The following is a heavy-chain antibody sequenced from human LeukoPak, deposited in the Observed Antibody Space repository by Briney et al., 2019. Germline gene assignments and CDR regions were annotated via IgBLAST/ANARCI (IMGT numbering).Heavy chain of an antibody. CDR2: MFYSRST. CDR3: ARGSDFGDY. Sequence: SETLSLTCTVSGGSISSHYWSWIRQPPGKGLEWIGYMFYSRSTNYNSSLKSRVTISINTYKNQFSLRLSSVTAADTAVYYCARGSDFGDYWGQGTLVTVSS. CDR1: GGSISSHY. V-gene: IGHV4-59*11. D-gene: IGHD4-17*01. J-gene: IGHJ4*02.